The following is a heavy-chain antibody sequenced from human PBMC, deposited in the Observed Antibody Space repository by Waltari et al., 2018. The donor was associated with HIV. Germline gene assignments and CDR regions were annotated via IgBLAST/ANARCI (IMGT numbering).Heavy chain of an antibody. J-gene: IGHJ4*01. V-gene: IGHV1-2*06. CDR2: INPDSGDT. CDR3: ARGEDISLTHLPPGFRLEF. CDR1: GDRFTTYF. D-gene: IGHD5-12*01. Sequence: QTLLLQSASQVKTPGASVTLSCKVSGDRFTTYFLYWLRQAPGQGFEWLGRINPDSGDTTYSQTFKTRVTMTRDTPSASTYMELTRLTSADTAIYFCARGEDISLTHLPPGFRLEFWGHGTLVTVSS.